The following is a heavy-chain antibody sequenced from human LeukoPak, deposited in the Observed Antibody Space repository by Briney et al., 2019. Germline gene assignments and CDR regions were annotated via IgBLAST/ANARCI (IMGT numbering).Heavy chain of an antibody. CDR2: IKQDGSVK. CDR1: GLTFNRDW. D-gene: IGHD5-18*01. J-gene: IGHJ4*02. CDR3: ASGPDYGYCHF. V-gene: IGHV3-7*01. Sequence: GGSLRLSCAASGLTFNRDWMNWVRQAPGKGLEWVANIKQDGSVKNYEDSVKGRFTISRVNAKNSLYLQMNSLRVEDTAVYYCASGPDYGYCHFWGQGTLVTVSS.